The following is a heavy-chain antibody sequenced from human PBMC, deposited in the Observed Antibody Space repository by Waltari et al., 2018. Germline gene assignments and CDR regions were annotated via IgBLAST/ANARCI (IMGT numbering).Heavy chain of an antibody. CDR1: GYSLSSGYY. D-gene: IGHD4-17*01. CDR3: ARRYSYNDYGDYFFDY. V-gene: IGHV4-38-2*01. J-gene: IGHJ4*02. Sequence: QVQLQESGPGLVKPSETLSLTGAVSGYSLSSGYYWAWIRQPPGKELEWIGSIYHSGSTYYNPSLKSRVTISVDTSKNQFSLKLSSVTAADTAVYYCARRYSYNDYGDYFFDYWGQGTLVTVSS. CDR2: IYHSGST.